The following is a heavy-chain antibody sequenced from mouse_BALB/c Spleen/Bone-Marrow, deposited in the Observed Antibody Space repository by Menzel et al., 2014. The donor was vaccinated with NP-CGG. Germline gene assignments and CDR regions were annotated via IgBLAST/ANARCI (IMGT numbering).Heavy chain of an antibody. D-gene: IGHD2-4*01. CDR2: IYPGDGDT. V-gene: IGHV1-80*01. Sequence: QVQLQQSGAELVRPGSSVKISCKASGYAFSSYWMNWVKQRPGQGLEWIGQIYPGDGDTNYNGKFKGKATLTADKSSSTAYMQLSSLTSEDSAVYSCARVCYDYDCVVYWGRGTLFTVSA. CDR1: GYAFSSYW. J-gene: IGHJ3*01. CDR3: ARVCYDYDCVVY.